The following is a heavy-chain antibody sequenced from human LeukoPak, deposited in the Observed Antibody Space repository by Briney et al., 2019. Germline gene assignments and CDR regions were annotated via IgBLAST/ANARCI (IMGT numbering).Heavy chain of an antibody. V-gene: IGHV3-23*01. J-gene: IGHJ6*02. CDR2: IGDSGGST. CDR3: GMIVVVNYYGMDV. CDR1: GFTFSSYA. Sequence: GGSLRLSCAASGFTFSSYAMSWVRQAPGKGLEWVSTIGDSGGSTYYADSVKGRFTISRDNSKNTLYLQMNSLRAEDTAVYYCGMIVVVNYYGMDVWGQGTTVTVSS. D-gene: IGHD3-22*01.